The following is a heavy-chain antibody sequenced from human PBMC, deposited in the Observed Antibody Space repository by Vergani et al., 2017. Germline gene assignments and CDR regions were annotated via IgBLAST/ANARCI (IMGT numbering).Heavy chain of an antibody. J-gene: IGHJ4*02. CDR2: ISGDGGST. CDR3: AKDLPLNLYYDILTGYFDY. CDR1: GFTFDDYA. Sequence: EVQLVESGGGVVQPGGSLRLSCAASGFTFDDYAMHGVRQAPGKGLEWVSLISGDGGSTYYADSVKGRFTISRDNSKNSLYLQMNSLRTEDTALYYCAKDLPLNLYYDILTGYFDYWGQGTLVTVSS. D-gene: IGHD3-9*01. V-gene: IGHV3-43*02.